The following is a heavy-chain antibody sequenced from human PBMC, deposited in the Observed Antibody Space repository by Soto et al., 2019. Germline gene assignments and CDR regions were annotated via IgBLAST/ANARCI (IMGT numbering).Heavy chain of an antibody. CDR1: GFTFSTSS. V-gene: IGHV3-48*01. CDR2: ISISGSLI. CDR3: VRESSRAAGGPY. D-gene: IGHD6-13*01. J-gene: IGHJ4*02. Sequence: EAQLVESGGGLVQPGGSLRLSCAASGFTFSTSSMSWVRQAPGKGLEWVSYISISGSLIYYADSVRGRFTISRDNAKNSLFLEMNSLRAEDTAVYYCVRESSRAAGGPYWGQGTLVTVSS.